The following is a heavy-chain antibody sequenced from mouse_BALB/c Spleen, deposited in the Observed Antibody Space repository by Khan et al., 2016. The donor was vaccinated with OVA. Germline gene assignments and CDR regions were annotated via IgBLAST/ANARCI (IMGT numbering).Heavy chain of an antibody. CDR2: ISTGGSYT. CDR3: SRLAYYYNSEGFAY. CDR1: GFTFSTYG. V-gene: IGHV5-6*02. D-gene: IGHD1-1*02. J-gene: IGHJ3*01. Sequence: DVKLVGSGGDLVKPGGSLKLSCAASGFTFSTYGMSWVRQTPDKRLEWVATISTGGSYTFYPDSVKGRFTISRDNAKNTLYLQMSSLKSEDTAMYYCSRLAYYYNSEGFAYWGQGTLVTVSA.